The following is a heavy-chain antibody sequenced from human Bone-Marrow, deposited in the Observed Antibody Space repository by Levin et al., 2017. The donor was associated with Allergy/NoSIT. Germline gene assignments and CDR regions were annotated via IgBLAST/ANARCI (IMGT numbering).Heavy chain of an antibody. CDR3: ARVGGPCSASSCYAYFDF. J-gene: IGHJ4*02. V-gene: IGHV3-23*01. CDR2: VTVGGAST. Sequence: PSETLSLTCAAAGFTLDNFGMTWVRQAPEKGLDWVSTVTVGGASTNYADSVRGRFAISRDTSQNTLYLQLDSLRVEDTAIYYCARVGGPCSASSCYAYFDFWGQGALVTVSP. CDR1: GFTLDNFG. D-gene: IGHD2-2*01.